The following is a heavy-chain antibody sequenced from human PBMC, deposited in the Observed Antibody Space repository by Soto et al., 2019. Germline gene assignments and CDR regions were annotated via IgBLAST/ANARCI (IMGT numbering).Heavy chain of an antibody. J-gene: IGHJ6*02. Sequence: GASVKVSCKASGYTFTSYDINWVRQATGQGLEWMGWMNPNSGNTGYAQKFQGRVTMTRDTSTSTAYMELSSLRSEDTAVYYCARVLYYCSSTSCYGRYYYYGMDVWGQGTTVTVSS. CDR3: ARVLYYCSSTSCYGRYYYYGMDV. V-gene: IGHV1-8*01. CDR1: GYTFTSYD. CDR2: MNPNSGNT. D-gene: IGHD2-2*01.